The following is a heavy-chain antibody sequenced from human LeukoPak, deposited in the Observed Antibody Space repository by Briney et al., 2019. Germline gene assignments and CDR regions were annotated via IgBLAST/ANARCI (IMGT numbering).Heavy chain of an antibody. D-gene: IGHD6-19*01. J-gene: IGHJ4*02. V-gene: IGHV1-2*02. Sequence: ASVKVSCKPSGYTFTGYYMHWVRQAPGQRLEWMSWINPNTGATMYAHKFQDRVSLTRDTSISTAYLELTSLRSDDTALYYCARDRVGSGWPRPFDFEFWDRGTLVTVSS. CDR3: ARDRVGSGWPRPFDFEF. CDR1: GYTFTGYY. CDR2: INPNTGAT.